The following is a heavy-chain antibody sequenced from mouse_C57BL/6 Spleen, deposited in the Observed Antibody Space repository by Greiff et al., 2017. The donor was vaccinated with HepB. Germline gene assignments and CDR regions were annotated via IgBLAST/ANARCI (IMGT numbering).Heavy chain of an antibody. CDR1: GYTFTSYW. J-gene: IGHJ3*01. Sequence: QVQLQQPGAELVRPGSSVKLSCKASGYTFTSYWMDWVKQRPGQGLEWIGNIYPSDSETHYSQKFKDKATLTVDKSSSTAYMQLSSLTSEDSAVYYCASRYDYDPSWFAYWGQGTLVTVSA. V-gene: IGHV1-61*01. CDR3: ASRYDYDPSWFAY. D-gene: IGHD2-4*01. CDR2: IYPSDSET.